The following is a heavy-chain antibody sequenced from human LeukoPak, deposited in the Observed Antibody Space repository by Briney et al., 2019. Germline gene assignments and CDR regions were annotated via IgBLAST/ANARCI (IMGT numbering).Heavy chain of an antibody. CDR1: GYTFTDYY. Sequence: GASVKVSCKASGYTFTDYYLHWVRQAPGQGLEWVGRINPNSGGTNYEQKFQGRVTMTRDTSISTAYMELSRLRSDDTAVYYCASLYSSGEHNWFDHWGQGTLVAVSS. J-gene: IGHJ5*02. CDR3: ASLYSSGEHNWFDH. CDR2: INPNSGGT. D-gene: IGHD6-19*01. V-gene: IGHV1-2*06.